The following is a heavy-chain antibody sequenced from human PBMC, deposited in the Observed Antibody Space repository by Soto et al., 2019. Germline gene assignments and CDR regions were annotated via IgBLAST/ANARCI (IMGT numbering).Heavy chain of an antibody. CDR3: ATPLEAGHSVGAFDI. CDR1: GFTFSSYG. J-gene: IGHJ3*02. D-gene: IGHD1-26*01. Sequence: GGSLRLSCAASGFTFSSYGMHWVRQAPGKGLEWVAVIWYDGSNKYYADSVKGRFTISRDNSKNTLYLQMNSLRAEDTAVYYCATPLEAGHSVGAFDIWGQGTMVTVSS. CDR2: IWYDGSNK. V-gene: IGHV3-33*01.